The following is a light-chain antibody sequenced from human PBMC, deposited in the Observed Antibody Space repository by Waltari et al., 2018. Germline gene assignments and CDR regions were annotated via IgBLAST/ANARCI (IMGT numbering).Light chain of an antibody. V-gene: IGLV3-1*01. Sequence: SYELTQPPSVSVSPGQTASITCSGDTLGDKYAYWYQQKPGQSPVLVMYQDVKRPSGIPERFSGSNSGNTATLTIRGTQAMDEADYYCQAWDSSAYVFGTGTKVTVL. CDR2: QDV. J-gene: IGLJ1*01. CDR1: TLGDKY. CDR3: QAWDSSAYV.